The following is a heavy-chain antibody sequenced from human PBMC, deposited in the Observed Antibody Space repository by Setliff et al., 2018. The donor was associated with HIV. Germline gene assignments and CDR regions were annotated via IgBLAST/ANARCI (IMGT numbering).Heavy chain of an antibody. J-gene: IGHJ3*02. D-gene: IGHD3-16*02. CDR2: ISSTGSFI. CDR3: ARESLNLGELSSNPDASDI. Sequence: GGSLRLSCVASEFVFTSYSMNWVRQAPGKGLEWVSSISSTGSFIYYSDSVKGRFTISRDNAKNSLYLQMNSLRAEDTAVYYCARESLNLGELSSNPDASDIWGQGTMVTVSS. CDR1: EFVFTSYS. V-gene: IGHV3-21*01.